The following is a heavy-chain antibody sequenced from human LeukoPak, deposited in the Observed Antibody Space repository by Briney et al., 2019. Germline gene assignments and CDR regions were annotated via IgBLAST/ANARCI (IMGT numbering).Heavy chain of an antibody. CDR2: IYRSGST. D-gene: IGHD6-19*01. V-gene: IGHV4-34*08. CDR3: ARAVAYYMDV. CDR1: GFTFDDYG. J-gene: IGHJ6*03. Sequence: GSLRLSCAASGFTFDDYGMSWVRQPPGKGLEWIGEIYRSGSTNYNPSLKSRVTISVDTSKTQFSLKLSSVTAADTAVYYCARAVAYYMDVWGKGTTVTVSS.